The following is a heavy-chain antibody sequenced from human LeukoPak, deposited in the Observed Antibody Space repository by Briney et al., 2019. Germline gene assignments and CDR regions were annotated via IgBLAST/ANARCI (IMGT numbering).Heavy chain of an antibody. J-gene: IGHJ5*02. CDR1: GFTFSNYG. Sequence: PGRSLRLSCAASGFTFSNYGMHWVRQAPGKGLEWVAVVSSDGSIDYYADSLGGRFTVSRDNSKNTMFLQFNTLRPEDTAVYYCAREGMGTTFSAWFDPWGQGTLVTVSS. D-gene: IGHD1-7*01. CDR3: AREGMGTTFSAWFDP. CDR2: VSSDGSID. V-gene: IGHV3-30*03.